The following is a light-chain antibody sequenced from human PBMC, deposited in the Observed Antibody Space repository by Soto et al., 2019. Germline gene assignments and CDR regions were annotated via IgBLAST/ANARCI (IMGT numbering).Light chain of an antibody. J-gene: IGLJ2*01. Sequence: QSALTQPASVSGSPGQSITISCTEPSSDVATYNLVSWYQHHPDKAPKLIIYEANKRPSGVSNRFSGSKSVNTASLTISGLQAEDEADYYCCSYGNSRTLVFGGGTKVTVL. CDR3: CSYGNSRTLV. CDR2: EAN. CDR1: SSDVATYNL. V-gene: IGLV2-23*01.